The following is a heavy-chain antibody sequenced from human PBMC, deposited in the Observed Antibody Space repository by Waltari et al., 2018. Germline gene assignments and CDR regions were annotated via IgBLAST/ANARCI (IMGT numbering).Heavy chain of an antibody. J-gene: IGHJ3*02. CDR1: GFTFGDYA. D-gene: IGHD3-3*01. V-gene: IGHV3-49*03. Sequence: EVQLVESGGGLVQPGRSLRLSCTASGFTFGDYAMSWFRQAPGKGLGWGCCIRSKAYGWTTESAASVKGRCTNSRDDSKSIAYLQMNSLKTEDTAVYYCTRDQHDFWSGSYAFDIWGQGTMVTVSS. CDR2: IRSKAYGWTT. CDR3: TRDQHDFWSGSYAFDI.